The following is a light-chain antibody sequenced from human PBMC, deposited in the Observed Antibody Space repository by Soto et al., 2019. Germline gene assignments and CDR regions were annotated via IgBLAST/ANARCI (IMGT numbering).Light chain of an antibody. Sequence: QSALAQPPSASGSPGQSVTISCTGSGSDIGAYKFVSWYQQHPGKAPKLMIFGVTERPSGVPDRFSGSKSGNTASLTVSGLQADDEADYYCSSYTSTNTWVFGGGTKLTVL. V-gene: IGLV2-8*01. CDR2: GVT. CDR1: GSDIGAYKF. J-gene: IGLJ3*02. CDR3: SSYTSTNTWV.